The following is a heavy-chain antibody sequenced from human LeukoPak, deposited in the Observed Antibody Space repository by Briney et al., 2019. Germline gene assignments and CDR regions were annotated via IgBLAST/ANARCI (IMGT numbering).Heavy chain of an antibody. CDR1: KFTIMNYA. J-gene: IGHJ4*02. CDR2: IGSAGGSI. D-gene: IGHD2/OR15-2a*01. Sequence: GGSLRLSCTASKFTIMNYAMHWVRQAPGKGLEWLSTIGSAGGSIFYADSVKGRFTITRDNSKSTLFLQMDSLRVEDTALYYCAKGGEVSTYYYFESWGQGALVTVSS. V-gene: IGHV3-23*01. CDR3: AKGGEVSTYYYFES.